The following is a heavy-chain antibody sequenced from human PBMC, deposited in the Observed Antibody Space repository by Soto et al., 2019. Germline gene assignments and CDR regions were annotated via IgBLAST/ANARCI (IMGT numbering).Heavy chain of an antibody. J-gene: IGHJ4*02. CDR2: IYIRGTT. CDR1: GASIRSYF. CDR3: ARNPYVRGNYYFFDH. Sequence: PSETLSLTCSVSGASIRSYFWSWVRQPAGQGLEWIGHIYIRGTTSYNPSLEGRVTLSLDTSKNQVSLVVTSVTAADTAVYYCARNPYVRGNYYFFDHWGPGTLVTVSS. V-gene: IGHV4-4*07. D-gene: IGHD3-10*02.